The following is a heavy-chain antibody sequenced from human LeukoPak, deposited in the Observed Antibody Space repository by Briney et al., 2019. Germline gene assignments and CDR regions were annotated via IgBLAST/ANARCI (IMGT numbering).Heavy chain of an antibody. CDR1: GGSISSYY. CDR2: IYYSGST. J-gene: IGHJ4*02. Sequence: SETLSLTCTVSGGSISSYYWSWIRQPPGKGLEWIGYIYYSGSTNYNPSLKSRVIISSDTSKNQFSLKLSSLTAADTVVYYCARGGGYGSGSYLDYWGQGTLVTVSS. CDR3: ARGGGYGSGSYLDY. V-gene: IGHV4-59*01. D-gene: IGHD3-10*01.